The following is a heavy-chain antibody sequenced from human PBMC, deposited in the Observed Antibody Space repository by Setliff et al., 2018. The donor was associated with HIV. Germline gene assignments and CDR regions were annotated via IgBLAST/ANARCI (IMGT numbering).Heavy chain of an antibody. V-gene: IGHV1-46*01. CDR2: IDPNGGAT. CDR1: GYTFTSYF. CDR3: AGAGGGATDQAFDI. J-gene: IGHJ3*02. D-gene: IGHD2-2*01. Sequence: ASVKVSCKAFGYTFTSYFLHWVRQAPGQGLEWLGIIDPNGGATNNAQKLQGRLTVTTDTSTGIIHMDLSNLRSDDSAVYYCAGAGGGATDQAFDIWGQGTMVTVSS.